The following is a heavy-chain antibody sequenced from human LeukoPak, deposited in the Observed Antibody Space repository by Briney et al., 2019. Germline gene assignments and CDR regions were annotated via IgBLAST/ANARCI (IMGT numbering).Heavy chain of an antibody. Sequence: PSETLSLTCTVSGGSISSGTYYWGWGRQPPGKGLGWIGSIYSSGSTYYNPSLKSRDTISVDTPKNQFSLNLSSVAAADTAVYYCARLALVGASRVVNYWGQGTLVTVSS. CDR2: IYSSGST. V-gene: IGHV4-39*01. J-gene: IGHJ4*02. D-gene: IGHD1-26*01. CDR3: ARLALVGASRVVNY. CDR1: GGSISSGTYY.